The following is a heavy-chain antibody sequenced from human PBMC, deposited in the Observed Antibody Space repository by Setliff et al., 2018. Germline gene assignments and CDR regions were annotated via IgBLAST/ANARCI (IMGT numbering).Heavy chain of an antibody. Sequence: SETLSLTCTVSGGSISSHYWSWIRQPPGKGLEWIGSIYYSGSTNYNPSLKSRVTISVDTSKNQFSLKLRSVTAADTAVYYCARVKVVGADFDYWGQGTLVTVSS. V-gene: IGHV4-59*11. CDR1: GGSISSHY. J-gene: IGHJ4*02. CDR2: IYYSGST. CDR3: ARVKVVGADFDY. D-gene: IGHD1-26*01.